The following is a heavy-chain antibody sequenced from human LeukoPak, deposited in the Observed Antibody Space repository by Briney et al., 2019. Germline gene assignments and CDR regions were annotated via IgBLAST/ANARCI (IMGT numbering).Heavy chain of an antibody. CDR3: ARDRGSRALANFDY. J-gene: IGHJ4*02. CDR2: IWYDGSNK. CDR1: GFTFSSYG. Sequence: GRSLRLSCAASGFTFSSYGMHWVRQAPGKGLEWVAVIWYDGSNKYYADSVKGRFTISRDNSKNTLYLQMNSLRAEDTAVYYCARDRGSRALANFDYWGQGTLVTVSS. D-gene: IGHD3-16*01. V-gene: IGHV3-33*01.